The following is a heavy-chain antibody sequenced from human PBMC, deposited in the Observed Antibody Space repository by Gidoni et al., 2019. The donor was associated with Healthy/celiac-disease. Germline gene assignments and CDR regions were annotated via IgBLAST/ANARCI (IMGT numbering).Heavy chain of an antibody. J-gene: IGHJ5*02. V-gene: IGHV3-30-3*01. CDR2: ISYDGSNK. CDR3: AREDTAMGIGLGFDP. D-gene: IGHD5-18*01. CDR1: GFTFSSYA. Sequence: QVQLVESGGGVVQPGRSLRLSCAASGFTFSSYAMHWVRQAPGKGLGWVAVISYDGSNKYYADSVKGRFTISRDNSKNTLYLQMNSLRAEDTAVYYCAREDTAMGIGLGFDPWGQGTLVTVSS.